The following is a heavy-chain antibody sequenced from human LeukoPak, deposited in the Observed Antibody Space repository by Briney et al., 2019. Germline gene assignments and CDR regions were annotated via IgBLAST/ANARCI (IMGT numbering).Heavy chain of an antibody. D-gene: IGHD6-6*01. CDR1: GFTFSSYA. CDR2: IGGSGDST. CDR3: ARDGLPAARDI. V-gene: IGHV3-23*01. Sequence: GGSLRLSCAASGFTFSSYAMSWVRQARGKGGEGVSYIGGSGDSTFYADSVKGRFTISRDNAKNTLYLQMNSLRAEDTAVYYCARDGLPAARDIWGQGTMVTVSS. J-gene: IGHJ3*02.